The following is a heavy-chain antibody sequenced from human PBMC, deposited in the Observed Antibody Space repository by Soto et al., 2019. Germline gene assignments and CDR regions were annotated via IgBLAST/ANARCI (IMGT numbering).Heavy chain of an antibody. CDR3: ARRYGASFDY. V-gene: IGHV4-34*01. J-gene: IGHJ4*02. D-gene: IGHD4-17*01. CDR1: GGSISSYY. Sequence: PSETLSLTCTVSGGSISSYYWSWIRQPPGKGLEWIGEINHSVSTNYNPSLTSRVTISVDTSKNQFSLKLSSVTAADTAVYYCARRYGASFDYWGQGTLVTVSS. CDR2: INHSVST.